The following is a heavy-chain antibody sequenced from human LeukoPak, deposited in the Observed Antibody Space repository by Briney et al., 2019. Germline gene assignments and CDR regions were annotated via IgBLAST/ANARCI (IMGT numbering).Heavy chain of an antibody. D-gene: IGHD4-17*01. CDR2: IYTSGST. Sequence: SETLSLTCIVSGGSISSYYGSWIRQPPGKGLDWIGYIYTSGSTNYNPSLKSRVTISVDTSKNQFSLKLSSVTAADTAVYYCARIKSQWVTTKGIFDYWGQGTLVTVSS. CDR1: GGSISSYY. J-gene: IGHJ4*02. V-gene: IGHV4-4*09. CDR3: ARIKSQWVTTKGIFDY.